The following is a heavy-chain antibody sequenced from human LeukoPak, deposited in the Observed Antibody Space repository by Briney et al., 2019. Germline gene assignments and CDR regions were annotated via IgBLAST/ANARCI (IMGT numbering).Heavy chain of an antibody. CDR3: ARDVGFIVGATPGAFDI. J-gene: IGHJ3*02. V-gene: IGHV3-66*01. Sequence: GGSLRPSCAASGFTVSSNYMTWVRQAPGKGLEWVSVIYSGGSTYYADSVKGRFTISRDSTKNTVYLQMNSLRADDAAVYYCARDVGFIVGATPGAFDIWGQGTMVTVSS. CDR2: IYSGGST. D-gene: IGHD1-26*01. CDR1: GFTVSSNY.